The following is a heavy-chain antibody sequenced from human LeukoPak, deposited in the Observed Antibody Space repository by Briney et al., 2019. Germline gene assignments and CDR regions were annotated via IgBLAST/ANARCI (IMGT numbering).Heavy chain of an antibody. V-gene: IGHV1-18*01. D-gene: IGHD3-22*01. Sequence: ASVKVSCKASDYASTNYGISWVRQAPGQGLEWMGWISAYNGNTNQAQKLQGRVTMTTDTSTRTAYMELRSLRSDDTAVYYRARDYYDSSGYYYVFAYWGQGTLVTVSS. CDR3: ARDYYDSSGYYYVFAY. CDR1: DYASTNYG. CDR2: ISAYNGNT. J-gene: IGHJ4*02.